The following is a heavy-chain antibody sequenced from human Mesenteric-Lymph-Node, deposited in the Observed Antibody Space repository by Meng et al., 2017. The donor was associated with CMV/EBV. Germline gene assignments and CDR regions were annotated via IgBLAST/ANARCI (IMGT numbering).Heavy chain of an antibody. CDR3: ARHQRWLKSEGGFNY. J-gene: IGHJ4*02. CDR1: GGSFSGYY. V-gene: IGHV4-34*01. D-gene: IGHD4-23*01. CDR2: INHSGST. Sequence: QVRVQQWGAGLLKPSETLALTCAVYGGSFSGYYWSWIRQPPGKGLEWIGEINHSGSTNYNPSLKSRVTISVDTSKNQFSLKLSSVTAADTAVYYCARHQRWLKSEGGFNYWGQGTLVTVSS.